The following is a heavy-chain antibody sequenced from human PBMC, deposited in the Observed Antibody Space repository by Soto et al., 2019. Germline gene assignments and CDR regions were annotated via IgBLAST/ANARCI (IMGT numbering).Heavy chain of an antibody. Sequence: GGSLRLSCAASGFTFSNYGMHWVRQAPGKGLEWVAVIWCDGRNKYYADSLKGRFTISRDNSKNTLYLQMNSLRVEDTAVYYCVRSSSNWGPDYWGQGTLVTVSS. CDR2: IWCDGRNK. CDR1: GFTFSNYG. D-gene: IGHD7-27*01. CDR3: VRSSSNWGPDY. V-gene: IGHV3-33*01. J-gene: IGHJ4*02.